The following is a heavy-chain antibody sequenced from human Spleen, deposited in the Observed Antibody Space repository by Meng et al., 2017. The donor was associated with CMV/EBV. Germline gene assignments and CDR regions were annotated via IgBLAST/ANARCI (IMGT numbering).Heavy chain of an antibody. Sequence: SGDPFTSHGINWVRQAPGQGLEWMGWINSYNENTKYAQKFQGRVTVTTEISTGTAYLELRSLRSDDTAVYYCARDETPYATGPYYLDYWGQGTLVTVSS. CDR3: ARDETPYATGPYYLDY. J-gene: IGHJ4*02. V-gene: IGHV1-18*04. CDR2: INSYNENT. CDR1: GDPFTSHG. D-gene: IGHD2-2*01.